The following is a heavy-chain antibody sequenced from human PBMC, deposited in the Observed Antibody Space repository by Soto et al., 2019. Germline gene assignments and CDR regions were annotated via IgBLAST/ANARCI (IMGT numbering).Heavy chain of an antibody. J-gene: IGHJ5*02. CDR2: INHSGST. V-gene: IGHV4-34*01. CDR3: ARAPMVRGVIASFDP. Sequence: SAALSLPCAVYGGSFSGYYWSWIRQPPGKGLEWIGEINHSGSTNYNPSLKSRVTISVDTSKNQFSLKLSSVTAADTAVYYCARAPMVRGVIASFDPWGQGTLVTVSS. CDR1: GGSFSGYY. D-gene: IGHD3-10*01.